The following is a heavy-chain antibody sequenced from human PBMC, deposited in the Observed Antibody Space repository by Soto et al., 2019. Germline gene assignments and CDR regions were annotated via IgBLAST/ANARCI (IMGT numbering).Heavy chain of an antibody. CDR1: GGTFSSYA. CDR2: IIPIFGTA. V-gene: IGHV1-69*13. J-gene: IGHJ3*02. Sequence: ASVKVSCKASGGTFSSYAISWVRQAPGQGLEWMGGIIPIFGTANYAQKFQGRVTITADESTSTAYMELSSLRSEDTAVYYCARDGEEAPTPGSALDIWGQGTMVTVSS. D-gene: IGHD3-10*01. CDR3: ARDGEEAPTPGSALDI.